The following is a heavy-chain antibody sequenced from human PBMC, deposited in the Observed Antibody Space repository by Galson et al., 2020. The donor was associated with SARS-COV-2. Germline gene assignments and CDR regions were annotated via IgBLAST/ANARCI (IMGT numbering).Heavy chain of an antibody. CDR1: GYSLPEIS. CDR3: TRIRGFSYGYFDN. V-gene: IGHV1-24*01. Sequence: ASVKVSCQVSGYSLPEISIHWVRQAPGKGLEWMGGFDPEDDETIYAQKFQGRVTMTEDTSTHTAYMALSSLRSEDTAVYYFTRIRGFSYGYFDNWGQGTLVTVSS. CDR2: FDPEDDET. D-gene: IGHD5-18*01. J-gene: IGHJ4*02.